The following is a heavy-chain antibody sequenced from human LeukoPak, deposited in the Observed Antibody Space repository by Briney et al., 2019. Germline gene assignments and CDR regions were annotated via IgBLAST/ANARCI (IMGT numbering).Heavy chain of an antibody. Sequence: SSETLSLTCTVSGGSISNSSFYWGWIRQPPGKGLEWIGNIYYRGSTYYNSSLKSRVSISVDTSKNYFSLKVSSVTAADTAVYYCARLFLRFGEFSFDYWGQGTLVTDSS. V-gene: IGHV4-39*02. D-gene: IGHD3-10*01. J-gene: IGHJ4*02. CDR1: GGSISNSSFY. CDR3: ARLFLRFGEFSFDY. CDR2: IYYRGST.